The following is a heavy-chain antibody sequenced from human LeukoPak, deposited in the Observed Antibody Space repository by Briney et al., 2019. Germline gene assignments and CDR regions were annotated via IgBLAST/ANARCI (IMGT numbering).Heavy chain of an antibody. CDR2: IIPIFGTA. D-gene: IGHD6-6*01. CDR3: ARDGSIAARYYYMDV. Sequence: SVKVSCKASGGTFSSYAISWVRQAPGQGLEWMGGIIPIFGTANYAQKFQGRVTITTDESTSTAYMELSSLRSEDTAVYYCARDGSIAARYYYMDVWGKGTTVTVSS. CDR1: GGTFSSYA. V-gene: IGHV1-69*05. J-gene: IGHJ6*03.